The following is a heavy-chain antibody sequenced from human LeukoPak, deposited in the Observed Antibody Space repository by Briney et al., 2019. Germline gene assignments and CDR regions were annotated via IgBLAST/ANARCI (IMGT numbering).Heavy chain of an antibody. CDR2: IKQDGSET. CDR1: GFTFSRYW. Sequence: TGGSLRLSCAASGFTFSRYWMSWVRQAPGKGLEWVANIKQDGSETYYVDSVKGRFTISRDNAKNSLYLQMNSLRAEDTAVYYCATIVYFYDSGGYFDYWVQGTLVTVSS. CDR3: ATIVYFYDSGGYFDY. D-gene: IGHD3-22*01. J-gene: IGHJ4*02. V-gene: IGHV3-7*02.